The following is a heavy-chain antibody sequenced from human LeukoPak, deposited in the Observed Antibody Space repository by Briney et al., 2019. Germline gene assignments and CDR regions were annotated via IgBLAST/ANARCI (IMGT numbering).Heavy chain of an antibody. D-gene: IGHD3-22*01. CDR1: GYTFTGYY. CDR2: INPNSGGT. J-gene: IGHJ1*01. Sequence: ASVKVSCKASGYTFTGYYMHWVRQAPGQGLEWMGWINPNSGGTNYAQKFQGRITMTRDTSISTAYMELSRLRSDDTAVYYCARDGVGYYDSSGYYYFQHWGQGTLVTVSS. V-gene: IGHV1-2*02. CDR3: ARDGVGYYDSSGYYYFQH.